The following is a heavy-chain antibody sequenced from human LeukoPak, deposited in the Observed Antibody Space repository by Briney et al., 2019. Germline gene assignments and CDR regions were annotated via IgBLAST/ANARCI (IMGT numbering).Heavy chain of an antibody. CDR2: ISRSSSYI. D-gene: IGHD1-26*01. CDR1: GFTFISYI. Sequence: GGSLRLSCAASGFTFISYIMNWVRQAPGKGLEWVSSISRSSSYIYYADSVKGRFTISRDNAKNSLYLQMNILRAEDTAVYSCARDGGYYDSFFDYWGQGTLVTVSS. J-gene: IGHJ4*02. V-gene: IGHV3-21*01. CDR3: ARDGGYYDSFFDY.